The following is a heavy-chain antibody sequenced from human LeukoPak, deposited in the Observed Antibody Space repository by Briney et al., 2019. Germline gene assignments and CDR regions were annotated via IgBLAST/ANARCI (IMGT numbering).Heavy chain of an antibody. CDR3: ARGRSSGWYTEDY. V-gene: IGHV3-48*04. CDR1: GFIFSSYD. J-gene: IGHJ4*02. CDR2: ISRSSEAI. Sequence: GGSLRLSCTASGFIFSSYDMNWVRQAPGEGLEWLSFISRSSEAIYYADSLKGRFTVSRDNAKNSLYLQMNSLRAEDTAVYYCARGRSSGWYTEDYWGQGTLVTVSS. D-gene: IGHD6-19*01.